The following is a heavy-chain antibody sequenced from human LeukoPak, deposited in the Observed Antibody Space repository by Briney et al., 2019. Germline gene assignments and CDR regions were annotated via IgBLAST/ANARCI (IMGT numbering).Heavy chain of an antibody. CDR3: ARTITGTFYYYGMDV. J-gene: IGHJ6*02. CDR1: GGSISSGDYY. CDR2: IYYSGST. Sequence: PSETLSLTCTVSGGSISSGDYYWSWIRQPPGKGLEWIGYIYYSGSTYYNPSLKSRVTISVDTSKNQFSLKLSSVTAADTAVYYCARTITGTFYYYGMDVWGQGTTVTVSS. V-gene: IGHV4-30-4*01. D-gene: IGHD1-7*01.